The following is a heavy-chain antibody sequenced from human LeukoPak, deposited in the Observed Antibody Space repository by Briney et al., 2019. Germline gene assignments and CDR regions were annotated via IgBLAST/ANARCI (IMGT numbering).Heavy chain of an antibody. CDR3: ARDHYYGSGTYSP. J-gene: IGHJ5*02. CDR2: ASTYNGNT. Sequence: EASVKVSCKTSGYTFTSLGINWVRQVPGQGLEWMGWASTYNGNTNYAQKFKGRVTLTTDTSTSTAHMELRSLRDDDTAFYFCARDHYYGSGTYSPWGQGTLVTVSS. V-gene: IGHV1-18*01. CDR1: GYTFTSLG. D-gene: IGHD3-10*01.